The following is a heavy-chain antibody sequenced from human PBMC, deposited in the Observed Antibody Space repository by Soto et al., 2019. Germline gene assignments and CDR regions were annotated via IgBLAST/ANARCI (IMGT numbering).Heavy chain of an antibody. J-gene: IGHJ4*02. Sequence: GASVKVSCKASGYTFTSYGISWVRQAPGQGLERMGWISAYNGNTNYAQKLQGRVTMTTDTSTSTAYMELRSLRSDDTAVYYCARGGDYYDSSGYYLNWGQGTLVTVSS. D-gene: IGHD3-22*01. V-gene: IGHV1-18*01. CDR3: ARGGDYYDSSGYYLN. CDR2: ISAYNGNT. CDR1: GYTFTSYG.